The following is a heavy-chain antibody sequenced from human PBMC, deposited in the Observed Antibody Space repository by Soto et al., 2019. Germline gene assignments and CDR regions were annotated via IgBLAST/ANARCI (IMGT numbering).Heavy chain of an antibody. D-gene: IGHD2-2*01. CDR1: GGSISSYY. CDR2: IYYSGST. V-gene: IGHV4-59*01. J-gene: IGHJ5*02. Sequence: SETLSLTCTVSGGSISSYYWSWIRQPPGKGLEWIGYIYYSGSTNYNPSLKSRVTISVDTSKNQFSLKLSSVTAADTAVYYCAKGYCSSTSCPSVWFDPWGQGTLVTVSS. CDR3: AKGYCSSTSCPSVWFDP.